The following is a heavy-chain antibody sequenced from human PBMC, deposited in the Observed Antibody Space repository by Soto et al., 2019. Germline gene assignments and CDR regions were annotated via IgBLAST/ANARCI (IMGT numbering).Heavy chain of an antibody. CDR1: GGSIRSSGYY. D-gene: IGHD3-22*01. V-gene: IGHV4-31*02. Sequence: PSETLSLTCTVSGGSIRSSGYYWSWVRQRPGKGLEWIGYIYDSGSTYYSPSLRSRVLISVDTAKNQFSLKLRSVTAADTALYYCAREVPYYYDTSGSYSSRPDSWGQGNLVTVSS. J-gene: IGHJ5*01. CDR3: AREVPYYYDTSGSYSSRPDS. CDR2: IYDSGST.